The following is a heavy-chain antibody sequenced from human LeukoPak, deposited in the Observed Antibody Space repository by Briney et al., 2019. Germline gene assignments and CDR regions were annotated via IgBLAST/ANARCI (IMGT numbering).Heavy chain of an antibody. CDR1: GGSFSGYY. J-gene: IGHJ4*02. V-gene: IGHV4-34*01. CDR3: ARIGDIAAADSFDY. D-gene: IGHD6-13*01. CDR2: INHSGST. Sequence: PSETLSLTCAVYGGSFSGYYWSWIRQPPKKGLEWIGEINHSGSTNYNPSLKSRVTISVDTSKNQFSLKLSSVTAADTAVYYCARIGDIAAADSFDYWGQGTLVTVSS.